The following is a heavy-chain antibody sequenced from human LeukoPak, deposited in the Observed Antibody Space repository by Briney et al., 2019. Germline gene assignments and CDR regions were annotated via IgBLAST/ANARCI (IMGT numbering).Heavy chain of an antibody. V-gene: IGHV3-23*01. Sequence: GGSLRLSCAASEFTFSNYAMTWVRRAPGKGLEWVSAIINSGERTYYADSVKGRFTISRDNSKNTLSLQMNSLRAEDTAVYYCATDLGFFGNWGQGTLVNVSS. CDR2: IINSGERT. CDR1: EFTFSNYA. CDR3: ATDLGFFGN. D-gene: IGHD3-3*01. J-gene: IGHJ4*02.